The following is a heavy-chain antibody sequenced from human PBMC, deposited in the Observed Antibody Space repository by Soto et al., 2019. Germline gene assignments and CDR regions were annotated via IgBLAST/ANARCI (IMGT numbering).Heavy chain of an antibody. D-gene: IGHD6-19*01. CDR3: ARGDPGAVAGTYFDS. J-gene: IGHJ4*02. V-gene: IGHV4-34*01. CDR2: INPGGST. CDR1: GGSFSGYH. Sequence: SETLSLTCAVYGGSFSGYHWSWIRQTPGKGLEWIGEINPGGSTNCNPSLKSRVTMSVDTSKNQFSLKLRSVTAADTAVYYCARGDPGAVAGTYFDSCGQGTLVTVS.